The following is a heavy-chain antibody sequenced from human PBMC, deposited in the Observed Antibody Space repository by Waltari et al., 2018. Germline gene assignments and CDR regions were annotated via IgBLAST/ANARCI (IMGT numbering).Heavy chain of an antibody. D-gene: IGHD3-3*01. CDR3: ARRRITIFGVVRGFDH. CDR2: INHSGST. Sequence: QVQLQQWGAGLLKPSETLSLTCAVYGGSFSGYYWSWIRQPPGKGLEWIGEINHSGSTNYNPSLKSRGTISADTSKNQFSLKLSSVTAADTAVYYCARRRITIFGVVRGFDHWGQGTLVTVSS. J-gene: IGHJ4*02. V-gene: IGHV4-34*01. CDR1: GGSFSGYY.